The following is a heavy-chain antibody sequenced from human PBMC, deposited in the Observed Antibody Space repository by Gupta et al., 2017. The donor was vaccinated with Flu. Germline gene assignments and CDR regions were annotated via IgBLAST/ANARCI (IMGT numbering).Heavy chain of an antibody. D-gene: IGHD6-19*01. J-gene: IGHJ3*02. Sequence: SMHWVRQAPGKGLEWVAGISWNSGRIDYAASVKGRFTVSRDSVKNSLYLQMNSLRPADTAVYFCARAAVAGILYGFDIWGQGTMVTVSS. CDR2: ISWNSGRI. CDR1: S. CDR3: ARAAVAGILYGFDI. V-gene: IGHV3-9*01.